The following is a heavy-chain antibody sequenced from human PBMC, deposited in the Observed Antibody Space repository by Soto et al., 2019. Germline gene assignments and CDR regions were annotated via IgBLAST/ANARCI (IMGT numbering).Heavy chain of an antibody. V-gene: IGHV4-38-2*01. CDR3: ARAEGMNYDFWSGYYRGVNWFDP. Sequence: SETLSLTCAVSGYSISSGYYWGWIRQPPGKGLEWIGSIYHSGSTYYNPSLKSRVTIPVDTSKNQFSLKLSSVTAADTAVYYCARAEGMNYDFWSGYYRGVNWFDPWGQGTLVTVSS. CDR2: IYHSGST. D-gene: IGHD3-3*01. CDR1: GYSISSGYY. J-gene: IGHJ5*02.